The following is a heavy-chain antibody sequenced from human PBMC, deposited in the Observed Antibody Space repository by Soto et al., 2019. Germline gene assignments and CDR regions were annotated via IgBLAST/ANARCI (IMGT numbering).Heavy chain of an antibody. V-gene: IGHV1-18*01. J-gene: IGHJ4*02. CDR2: INAYNGNT. CDR1: GYTFTNYG. CDR3: ARKPLRSPFDY. Sequence: ASVKVSCKASGYTFTNYGITWVRQAPGQGLEWMGWINAYNGNTQYTQRLQGRVTMTTDTSTSTAYMELSSLRSEDTAVYYCARKPLRSPFDYWGQGTLVTVSS. D-gene: IGHD4-17*01.